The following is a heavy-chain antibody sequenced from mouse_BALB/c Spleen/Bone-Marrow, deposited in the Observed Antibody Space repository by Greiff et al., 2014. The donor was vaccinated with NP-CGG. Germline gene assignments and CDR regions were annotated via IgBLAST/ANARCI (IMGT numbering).Heavy chain of an antibody. D-gene: IGHD3-2*02. CDR2: INPYNGDP. V-gene: IGHV1-20*02. Sequence: DVQLVESGPELVKPGASVRISCKASGYSFTDYFMNWVMQNHGKSLERIGRINPYNGDPFYNQKFKDKATLTVDRSSNTAHMELRSLASEDSGVFYCARSGIGSTMDFWGQGTSVTVSS. J-gene: IGHJ4*01. CDR3: ARSGIGSTMDF. CDR1: GYSFTDYF.